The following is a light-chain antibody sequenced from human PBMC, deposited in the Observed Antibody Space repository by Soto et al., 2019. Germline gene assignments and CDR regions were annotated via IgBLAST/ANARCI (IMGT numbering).Light chain of an antibody. V-gene: IGKV1-5*01. CDR3: HQYQNYSPDT. J-gene: IGKJ2*01. CDR1: QSITNW. CDR2: DAS. Sequence: IQMTQSPSTLSASVGDKVTITCRASQSITNWLAWYQQRPGKAPKLLSSDASSLQSGVPSRFSGSGSGTEFTLTISSLQPDAFAPYDCHQYQNYSPDTFGQGTKLEI.